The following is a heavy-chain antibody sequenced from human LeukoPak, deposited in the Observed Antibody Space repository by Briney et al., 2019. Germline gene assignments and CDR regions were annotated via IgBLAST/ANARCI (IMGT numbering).Heavy chain of an antibody. D-gene: IGHD1-26*01. CDR2: IWFDGINK. V-gene: IGHV3-33*01. CDR3: ATGATSGSEAFDI. J-gene: IGHJ3*02. CDR1: GFTFSNYG. Sequence: GRSLRLSCAASGFTFSNYGMHWVRQAPGKGLEWVAVIWFDGINKYYADSVKGRFTISRDNSKNTLFLQMNSLGAEDTAVYYCATGATSGSEAFDIWGQGTMVTVSS.